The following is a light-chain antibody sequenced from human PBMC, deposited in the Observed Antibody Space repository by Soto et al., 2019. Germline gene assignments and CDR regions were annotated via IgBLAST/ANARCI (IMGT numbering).Light chain of an antibody. V-gene: IGLV2-14*03. Sequence: QSVLTQPAPVSASPGQSITISCTRTRGDIGGYNYVSWYQQHPGKAPKLMIYDVYHRPSGVSNRFSASKSGNTASLTISGLQAEDEADYYCSSYTSSTTLVFGTGTKVTVL. CDR1: RGDIGGYNY. CDR2: DVY. CDR3: SSYTSSTTLV. J-gene: IGLJ1*01.